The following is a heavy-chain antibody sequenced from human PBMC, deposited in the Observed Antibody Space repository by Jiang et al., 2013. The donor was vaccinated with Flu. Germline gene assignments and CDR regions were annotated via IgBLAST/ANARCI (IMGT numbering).Heavy chain of an antibody. CDR3: ARADILTGYYNYFDY. V-gene: IGHV4-31*02. CDR1: SSGGYV. D-gene: IGHD3-9*01. J-gene: IGHJ4*02. Sequence: SSGGYVLELDPPXPRKGLEWIGYIYYSGSTYYNPSLKSRVTISVDTSKNQFSLKLSSVTAADTAVYYCARADILTGYYNYFDYWGQGTLVTVSS. CDR2: IYYSGST.